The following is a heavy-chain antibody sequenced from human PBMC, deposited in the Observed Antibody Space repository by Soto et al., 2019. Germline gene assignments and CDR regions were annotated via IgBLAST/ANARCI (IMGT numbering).Heavy chain of an antibody. CDR2: ISYDGSNI. CDR1: GFTFSTYG. CDR3: ARLSAVATFDN. V-gene: IGHV3-30*03. Sequence: QVQLVESGGGVVQPGRSLRLSCAASGFTFSTYGMHWVRQAPGKGLESVAVISYDGSNIYYTDSVKGRFTISRDNSKNTPYLQMDSLGTEDTAVYYCARLSAVATFDNWGQGTMVTVSA. J-gene: IGHJ3*02. D-gene: IGHD5-12*01.